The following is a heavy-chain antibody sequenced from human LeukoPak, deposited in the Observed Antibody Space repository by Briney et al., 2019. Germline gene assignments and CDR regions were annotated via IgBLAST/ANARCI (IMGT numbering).Heavy chain of an antibody. J-gene: IGHJ3*02. V-gene: IGHV4-59*01. Sequence: QPSETLSLTCTVSGGSISSDHWNWIRQPPGKGLEWIGCIYYSGSTYYNPSLKSRVTISVDMSKSQFSLRLTSVTAADTAVYYCARKNDFDIWRQGTLVTVSS. D-gene: IGHD2/OR15-2a*01. CDR1: GGSISSDH. CDR3: ARKNDFDI. CDR2: IYYSGST.